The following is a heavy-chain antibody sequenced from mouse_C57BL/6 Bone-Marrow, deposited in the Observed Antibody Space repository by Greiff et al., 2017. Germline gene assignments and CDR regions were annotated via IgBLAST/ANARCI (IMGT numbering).Heavy chain of an antibody. CDR3: ARRGYDGLYYFDY. CDR1: GYTFTSYW. Sequence: VQLQQPGAELVKPGASVKLSCKASGYTFTSYWMHWVKQRPGQGLEWIGMIHPNSGSTNYNEKFKSKATLTVDKSSSTAYMQLSSLTSEDSAVYYCARRGYDGLYYFDYWGQGTTLTVSS. V-gene: IGHV1-64*01. J-gene: IGHJ2*01. D-gene: IGHD2-3*01. CDR2: IHPNSGST.